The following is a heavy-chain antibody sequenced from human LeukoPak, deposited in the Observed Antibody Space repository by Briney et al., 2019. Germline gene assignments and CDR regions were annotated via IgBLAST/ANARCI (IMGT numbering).Heavy chain of an antibody. CDR2: INSDGSST. J-gene: IGHJ3*02. D-gene: IGHD2-8*02. CDR3: ASTGGGNYPRNAIDI. CDR1: GFTFSGYW. V-gene: IGHV3-74*01. Sequence: PGGSLRLSCAASGFTFSGYWMHWVRQVPGKGLVWVSRINSDGSSTNYADSVKGRFTISKDNVKNTLYLQMNSLRAEDTALYYCASTGGGNYPRNAIDIWGQGTMVTVSS.